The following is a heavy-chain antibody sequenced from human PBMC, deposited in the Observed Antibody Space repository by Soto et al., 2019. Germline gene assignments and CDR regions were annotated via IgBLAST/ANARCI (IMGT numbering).Heavy chain of an antibody. J-gene: IGHJ6*02. CDR1: GFTFSSYA. CDR2: ISGRNTFT. CDR3: ARDGGVIIPGAIGGGYGLDV. V-gene: IGHV3-21*05. Sequence: GGSLRLSCAASGFTFSSYAMSWVRQAPGKGLEWISYISGRNTFTQYADSVKGRFTISRDNAKNSLYLQLNSLTAEDTAVYYCARDGGVIIPGAIGGGYGLDVWGQGTTVTVSS. D-gene: IGHD2-2*02.